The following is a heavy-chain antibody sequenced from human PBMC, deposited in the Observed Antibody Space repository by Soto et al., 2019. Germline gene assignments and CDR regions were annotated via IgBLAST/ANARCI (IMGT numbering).Heavy chain of an antibody. J-gene: IGHJ4*02. CDR3: AKGLVLRYFDWSNSASDY. D-gene: IGHD3-9*01. CDR2: ISGSGGST. V-gene: IGHV3-23*01. Sequence: GGSLRLSCAASGFTFSSYAMSWVRQAPGKGLEWVSAISGSGGSTYYADSVKGRFTISRDNSKNTLYLQMNSLRAEDTAVYYCAKGLVLRYFDWSNSASDYWGQGTLVTVSS. CDR1: GFTFSSYA.